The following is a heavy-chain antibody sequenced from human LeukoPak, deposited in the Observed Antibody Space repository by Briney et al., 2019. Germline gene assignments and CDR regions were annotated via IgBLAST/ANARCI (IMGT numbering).Heavy chain of an antibody. D-gene: IGHD5-12*01. V-gene: IGHV1-2*02. CDR3: ALVIRLRGYSGYDGFDP. J-gene: IGHJ5*02. CDR2: INPNSGGT. CDR1: GYTFTGYY. Sequence: ASVKVSCKASGYTFTGYYMHWVRQAPGQGLEWMGWINPNSGGTNYAQKFQGRVTMTRDTSISTAYMELSRLRSDDTAVYYCALVIRLRGYSGYDGFDPWGQGTLVTVSS.